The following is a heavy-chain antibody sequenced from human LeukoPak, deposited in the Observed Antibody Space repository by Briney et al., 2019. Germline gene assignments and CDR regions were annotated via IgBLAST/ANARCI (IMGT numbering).Heavy chain of an antibody. CDR1: GGSVSSGSYY. D-gene: IGHD6-13*01. CDR3: AREEGSSSWLDY. V-gene: IGHV4-61*01. Sequence: SETLSLTCTVSGGSVSSGSYYWSWIRQPPGKGQEWIGYIYYSGSTNYNPSLKSRVTISVDTSKNQFSLKLSSVTAADTAVYYCAREEGSSSWLDYWGQGTLVTVSS. CDR2: IYYSGST. J-gene: IGHJ4*02.